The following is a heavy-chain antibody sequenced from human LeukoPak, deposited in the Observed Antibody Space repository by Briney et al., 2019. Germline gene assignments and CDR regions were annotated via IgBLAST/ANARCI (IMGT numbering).Heavy chain of an antibody. CDR1: GFTFSSYW. CDR2: IKQDGSEK. Sequence: QPGGSLRLSCAASGFTFSSYWMSWVRQAPGKGLEWVANIKQDGSEKYYVDSVKGRFTISRDNAKNSLYLQMNSLRAEDTAVYYCARVHIPYWLVLFDYWGQGTLVTVSS. V-gene: IGHV3-7*01. D-gene: IGHD6-19*01. J-gene: IGHJ4*02. CDR3: ARVHIPYWLVLFDY.